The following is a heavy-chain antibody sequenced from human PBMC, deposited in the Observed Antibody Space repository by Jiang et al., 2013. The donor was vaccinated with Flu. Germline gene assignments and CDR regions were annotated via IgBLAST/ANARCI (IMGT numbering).Heavy chain of an antibody. CDR3: ARVHGVIDY. J-gene: IGHJ4*02. V-gene: IGHV4-31*02. Sequence: SLKSRVTISVDTSKNQXSLKLSSVTAADTAVYYCARVHGVIDYWGQGTLVTVSS. D-gene: IGHD4-17*01.